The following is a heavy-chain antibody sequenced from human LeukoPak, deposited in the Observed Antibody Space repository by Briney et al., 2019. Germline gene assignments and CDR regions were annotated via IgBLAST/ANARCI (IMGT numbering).Heavy chain of an antibody. V-gene: IGHV4-34*01. J-gene: IGHJ4*02. Sequence: SETLSLTCAVYGGSFSGYYWSWIRQPPGKGLEWIGEINHSGSTNCNPSLKSRVTISVDTSKNQFSLKLSSVTAADTAVYYCARGNSGSYYDSVDYWGQGTLVTVSS. CDR3: ARGNSGSYYDSVDY. CDR2: INHSGST. D-gene: IGHD1-26*01. CDR1: GGSFSGYY.